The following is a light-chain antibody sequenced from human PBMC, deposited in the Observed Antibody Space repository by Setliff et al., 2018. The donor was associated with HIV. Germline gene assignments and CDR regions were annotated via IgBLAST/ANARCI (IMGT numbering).Light chain of an antibody. Sequence: QSALTQPASVSGSPGQSITISCTGTSNNIGSYNLVSWYQQHPGKAPKFMIYEVSKRPSGVSNRFSGSKSGTTASLTISGLQAEDEADYYCSSYTSGSTQVFGTGTKVTVL. CDR2: EVS. J-gene: IGLJ1*01. CDR1: SNNIGSYNL. V-gene: IGLV2-14*02. CDR3: SSYTSGSTQV.